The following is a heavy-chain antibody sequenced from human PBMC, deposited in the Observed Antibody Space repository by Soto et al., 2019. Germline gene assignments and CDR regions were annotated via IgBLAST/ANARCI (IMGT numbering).Heavy chain of an antibody. D-gene: IGHD5-18*01. CDR2: IIPIFGTA. V-gene: IGHV1-69*13. Sequence: SVKVSFKASSCSFMSYAISWLRQAPGQGLEWMGGIIPIFGTANYAQKFQGRVTITADESTSTAYMELSSLRSEDTAGYYCARDRAGTAMGRVYYFDYWGQGTLVTVSS. CDR1: SCSFMSYA. CDR3: ARDRAGTAMGRVYYFDY. J-gene: IGHJ4*02.